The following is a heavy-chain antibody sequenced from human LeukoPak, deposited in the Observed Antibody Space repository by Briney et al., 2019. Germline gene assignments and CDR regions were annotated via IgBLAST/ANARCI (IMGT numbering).Heavy chain of an antibody. CDR3: AITAVDTATYFHS. D-gene: IGHD5-18*01. CDR2: IYNTAYT. V-gene: IGHV4-39*07. Sequence: PWETLSLTCTVSGGSISSSSYYWGWIRQSPGKGLEWIGYIYNTAYTYNNPSLQSRVTMSVDTSKNQFSLKLNSVTAADTAVYYCAITAVDTATYFHSWGHGTLVTVSS. J-gene: IGHJ4*01. CDR1: GGSISSSSYY.